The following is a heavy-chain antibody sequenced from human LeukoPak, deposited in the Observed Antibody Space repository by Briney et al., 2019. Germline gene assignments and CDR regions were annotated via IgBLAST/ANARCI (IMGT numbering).Heavy chain of an antibody. Sequence: GGSLRLSCAASGFTVFSNYMSWVRQAPGKRLEWVSVIYSDGTTYYADSVQGRFTISRDNSKNTVYLQMKSLRAEDTAVYFCARERSYYYYYMDVWGKGTTVTVSS. CDR3: ARERSYYYYYMDV. CDR1: GFTVFSNY. CDR2: IYSDGTT. D-gene: IGHD3-10*01. V-gene: IGHV3-53*01. J-gene: IGHJ6*03.